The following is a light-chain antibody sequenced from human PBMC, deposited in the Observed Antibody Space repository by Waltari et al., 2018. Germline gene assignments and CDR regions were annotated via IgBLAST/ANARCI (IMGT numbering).Light chain of an antibody. Sequence: QSALTHPASVSGSPGQSIPISCTGTSSAFGPYNLVSWYQQHPGKAPKLMIYEVTKRPSGVSSRFSASRSGNTASLTISGLQAEDEADYYCCSYNDGPYVFGTGTKVTVL. CDR3: CSYNDGPYV. J-gene: IGLJ1*01. V-gene: IGLV2-23*02. CDR1: SSAFGPYNL. CDR2: EVT.